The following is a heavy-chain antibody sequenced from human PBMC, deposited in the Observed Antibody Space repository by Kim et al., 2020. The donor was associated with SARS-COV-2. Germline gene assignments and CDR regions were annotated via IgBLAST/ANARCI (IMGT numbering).Heavy chain of an antibody. D-gene: IGHD5-12*01. Sequence: ETLSLTCTVSGGSISSSSYYWGWIRQPPGKGLEWIGSIYYSGSTYYNPSLKSRVTISVDTSKNQFSLKLSSVTAADTAVYYCARQPRMVATGYYYYGMDVWGQGTTVTVSS. CDR1: GGSISSSSYY. J-gene: IGHJ6*02. CDR2: IYYSGST. CDR3: ARQPRMVATGYYYYGMDV. V-gene: IGHV4-39*01.